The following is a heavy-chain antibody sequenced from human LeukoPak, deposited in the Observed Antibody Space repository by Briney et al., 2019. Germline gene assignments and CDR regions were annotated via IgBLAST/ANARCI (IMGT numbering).Heavy chain of an antibody. V-gene: IGHV3-23*01. CDR2: ISGSGGST. CDR1: GFTFSSYA. CDR3: AKVTAAAHYYYYYMDV. J-gene: IGHJ6*03. Sequence: GSLRLSCAASGFTFSSYAMSWVRQAPGKGLEWVSAISGSGGSTYYADSVKGRFTISRDNSKNTLYLQMNSLRAEDTAVYFCAKVTAAAHYYYYYMDVWGKGTTVTVSS. D-gene: IGHD6-25*01.